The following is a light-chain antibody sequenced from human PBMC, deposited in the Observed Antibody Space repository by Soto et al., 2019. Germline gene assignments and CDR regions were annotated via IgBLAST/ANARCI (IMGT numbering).Light chain of an antibody. CDR1: QNINRG. V-gene: IGKV1-5*01. Sequence: SIGDRVTITGWASQNINRGLAWYQQKPGKAPRVLIHHASNLESGVPSRISGSGSGTEFSLIISNLQPEDVAFYYCQQYDSYSTTLGQ. CDR3: QQYDSYSTT. J-gene: IGKJ1*01. CDR2: HAS.